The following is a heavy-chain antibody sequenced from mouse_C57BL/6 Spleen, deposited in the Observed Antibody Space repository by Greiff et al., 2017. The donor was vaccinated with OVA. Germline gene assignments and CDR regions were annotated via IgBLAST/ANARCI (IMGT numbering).Heavy chain of an antibody. CDR2: IYPGSGST. J-gene: IGHJ1*03. V-gene: IGHV1-55*01. CDR1: GYTFTSYW. Sequence: QVQLQQPGAELVKPGASVKMSCKASGYTFTSYWITWVKQRPGQGLAWIGDIYPGSGSTNYNEKFKSKATLTVDTSSSTAYMKLSSLTSEDSAVYYCARRDYPSHWYFDVWGTGTTVTVSS. CDR3: ARRDYPSHWYFDV. D-gene: IGHD1-1*02.